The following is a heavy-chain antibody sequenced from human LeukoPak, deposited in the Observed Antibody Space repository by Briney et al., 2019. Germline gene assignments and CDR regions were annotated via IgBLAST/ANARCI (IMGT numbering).Heavy chain of an antibody. J-gene: IGHJ4*02. D-gene: IGHD5-24*01. CDR3: ARRDNSFDS. CDR1: GGSISSHNHH. Sequence: TSQTLSLTCSVSGGSISSHNHHWDWIRQPPGNGLEWIGSIHHSGVTYSNPSLRCRLTLSVDMSKNHFSLNLSSVTAADTAVYYCARRDNSFDSWGPGTLVTVSS. CDR2: IHHSGVT. V-gene: IGHV4-39*02.